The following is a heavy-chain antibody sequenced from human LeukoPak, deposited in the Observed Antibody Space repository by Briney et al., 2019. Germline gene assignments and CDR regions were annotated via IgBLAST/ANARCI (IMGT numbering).Heavy chain of an antibody. CDR2: IYTSGST. CDR3: ARGWGVAAIDY. Sequence: KPSETLSLTCTVSGGSISSGNYWSWIRQPAGKGLEWIGRIYTSGSTNYNPSLKSRVTMSVDTSKNQFSLKLSSVTAADTAVYYCARGWGVAAIDYWGQGTLVTVSS. J-gene: IGHJ4*02. V-gene: IGHV4-61*02. D-gene: IGHD6-25*01. CDR1: GGSISSGNY.